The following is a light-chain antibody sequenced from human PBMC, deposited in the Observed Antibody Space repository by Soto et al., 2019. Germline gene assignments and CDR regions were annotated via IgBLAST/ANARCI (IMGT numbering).Light chain of an antibody. J-gene: IGKJ3*01. CDR3: QQRSNLFT. CDR2: DAS. Sequence: EIVLTQSPATLSLSPGERATLSCRASQSLSNFLAWYQQKPGQAPRLLIYDASNRATGIPVRFSGSGSGTDFTLTISSLEPEGCAVYVCQQRSNLFTFGPGTTVEIK. CDR1: QSLSNF. V-gene: IGKV3-11*01.